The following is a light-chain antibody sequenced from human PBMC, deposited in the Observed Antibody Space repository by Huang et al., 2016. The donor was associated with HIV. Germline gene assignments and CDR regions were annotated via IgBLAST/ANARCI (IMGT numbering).Light chain of an antibody. CDR2: NVS. J-gene: IGKJ1*01. CDR1: QSVNSW. Sequence: DIELTQSPSTLSASVGDTVNITCRASQSVNSWLDWYQQKPGQAPKVLISNVSTLQSGVPPRFSGSGAGTAFTLTITGLQPDDFATYFCQQYVNYPRTFGQGTKVEI. CDR3: QQYVNYPRT. V-gene: IGKV1-5*03.